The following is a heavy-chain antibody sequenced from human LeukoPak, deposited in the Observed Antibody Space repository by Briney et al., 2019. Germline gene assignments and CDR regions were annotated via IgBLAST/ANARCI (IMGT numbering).Heavy chain of an antibody. D-gene: IGHD1-26*01. Sequence: SETLSLTCGVDGGSFSGYYWSWIRQTPGMGLEWIGEIRHTGSTTNNPSLKSRVIMSVDTSKNQFSLKMSSVTAADTAVYYCATSLGSYLGGGFDPWGQGTLVTVSS. CDR2: IRHTGST. CDR3: ATSLGSYLGGGFDP. J-gene: IGHJ5*02. CDR1: GGSFSGYY. V-gene: IGHV4-34*10.